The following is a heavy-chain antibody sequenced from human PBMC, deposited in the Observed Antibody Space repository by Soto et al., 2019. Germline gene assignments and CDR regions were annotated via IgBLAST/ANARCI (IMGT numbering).Heavy chain of an antibody. D-gene: IGHD2-21*01. CDR2: IYHSGST. CDR1: SGAISSSNW. Sequence: QVQLQESGPGLVKPSGTLSLTCAVSSGAISSSNWWSWVRQPPGKGLEWIGEIYHSGSTNYNPSLKSRVTISVDKSKNQFSLKLSSVTAADTAVYYCARAVSPRVSYYYYMDVWGKGTTVTVSS. CDR3: ARAVSPRVSYYYYMDV. J-gene: IGHJ6*03. V-gene: IGHV4-4*02.